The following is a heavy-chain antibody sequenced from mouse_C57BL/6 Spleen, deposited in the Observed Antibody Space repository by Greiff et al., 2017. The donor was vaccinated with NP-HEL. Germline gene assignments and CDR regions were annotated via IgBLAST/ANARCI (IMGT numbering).Heavy chain of an antibody. V-gene: IGHV1-26*01. CDR1: GYTFTDYY. J-gene: IGHJ3*01. CDR2: INPNNGGT. Sequence: VQLQQSGPELVKPGASVKISCKASGYTFTDYYMNWVKQSHGKSLEWIGDINPNNGGTSYNQKFKGKATLTVDKTSSTAYMELRSLTSEDSAVYYCASRNYLACFAYWGQGTLVTVSA. CDR3: ASRNYLACFAY. D-gene: IGHD2-1*01.